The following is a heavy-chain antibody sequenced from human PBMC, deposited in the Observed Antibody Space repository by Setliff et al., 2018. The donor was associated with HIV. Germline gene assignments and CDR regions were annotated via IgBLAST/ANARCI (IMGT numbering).Heavy chain of an antibody. CDR1: GGSINPYY. CDR3: ARAPITIFGVIIIPVYFDY. V-gene: IGHV4-59*08. D-gene: IGHD3-3*01. Sequence: SETLSLTCTVSGGSINPYYWIWIRQPPGKRLEWIGFIYYTGSTHYNPSLKSRVSMSLDTSKNQFSLSLSSVTAADTAVYYCARAPITIFGVIIIPVYFDYWGQGTLVTVSS. CDR2: IYYTGST. J-gene: IGHJ4*02.